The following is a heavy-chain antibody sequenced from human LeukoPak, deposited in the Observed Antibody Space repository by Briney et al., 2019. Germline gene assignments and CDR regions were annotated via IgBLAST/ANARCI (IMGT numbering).Heavy chain of an antibody. CDR2: ISGSGGNT. CDR3: AKLVTHFDY. J-gene: IGHJ4*02. Sequence: GGSLRLSCAASGFTFSSYAMSWVRQAPGKRVEWVSSISGSGGNTYYADSVKGRFTISRDNSKNTLYMQMNSLRAEDTAVYYCAKLVTHFDYWGQGTLVTVSS. V-gene: IGHV3-23*01. D-gene: IGHD4-23*01. CDR1: GFTFSSYA.